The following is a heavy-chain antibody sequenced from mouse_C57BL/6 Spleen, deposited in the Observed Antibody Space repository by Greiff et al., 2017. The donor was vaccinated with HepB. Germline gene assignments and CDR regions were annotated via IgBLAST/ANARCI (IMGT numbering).Heavy chain of an antibody. CDR2: IDPENGDT. CDR3: TTQLVDY. D-gene: IGHD1-3*01. V-gene: IGHV14-4*01. Sequence: EVQLQQSGAELVRPGASVKLSCTASGFNIKDDYMHWVKQRPEQGLEWIGWIDPENGDTEYASKFQGKATITADTSSNTAYLQLSSLTSEDTAVYYCTTQLVDYWCQGTTLTVSS. J-gene: IGHJ2*01. CDR1: GFNIKDDY.